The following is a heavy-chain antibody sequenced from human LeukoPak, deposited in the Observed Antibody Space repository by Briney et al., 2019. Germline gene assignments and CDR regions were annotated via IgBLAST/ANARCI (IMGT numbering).Heavy chain of an antibody. CDR2: LYYTGRT. CDR1: GDSFTNNNYY. CDR3: ARLWSSFGGFDV. Sequence: SETLSLTCGVSGDSFTNNNYYWAWIRQPPGKGPEWIGILYYTGRTYYNPSLKSRATVSLDTSKNQFSLNLSSVTAADTAVYYCARLWSSFGGFDVWGQGTMVTVSS. J-gene: IGHJ3*01. V-gene: IGHV4-39*01. D-gene: IGHD3-3*01.